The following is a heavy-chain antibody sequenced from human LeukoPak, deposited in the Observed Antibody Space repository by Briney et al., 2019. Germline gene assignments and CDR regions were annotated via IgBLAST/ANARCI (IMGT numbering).Heavy chain of an antibody. J-gene: IGHJ6*02. V-gene: IGHV4-30-4*01. CDR2: IYYSGST. CDR3: ARDRPTYYDILTGPTDYYYYGMDV. D-gene: IGHD3-9*01. CDR1: GGSISSGDYY. Sequence: SETLSLTCTVSGGSISSGDYYWSWIRQPPGKGLEWIGYIYYSGSTYYNPSLKSRVTISVDTSKNQFSLKLSSVTAADTAVHCCARDRPTYYDILTGPTDYYYYGMDVWGQGTTVTVSS.